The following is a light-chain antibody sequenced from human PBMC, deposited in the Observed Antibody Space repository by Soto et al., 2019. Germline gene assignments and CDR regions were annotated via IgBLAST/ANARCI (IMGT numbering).Light chain of an antibody. J-gene: IGKJ3*01. V-gene: IGKV1-33*01. CDR2: DAS. CDR1: PDISNY. Sequence: DIQMTQSPSSLSASVGDRVTITCQASPDISNYLNWYQQKPGKAPKLLIYDASNLETGVPSRFSGSGSGTDFTFTISSLQPEDIATYYCQQYDNLPITCGPGTKVDIK. CDR3: QQYDNLPIT.